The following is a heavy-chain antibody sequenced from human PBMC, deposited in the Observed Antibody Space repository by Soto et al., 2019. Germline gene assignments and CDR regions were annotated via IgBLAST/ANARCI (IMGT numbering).Heavy chain of an antibody. Sequence: EVHLVESGGGLVQPGGSLRLSCAASGFIFSSYGMNWVRQAPGKGLEWVSFISSSSSTIYYADSVKGRFTISRDNAKNSLYLQMNSLRDEDTAVYYCARDVGYYYDRSGYYRFDYWGQGTLVTSSS. CDR2: ISSSSSTI. CDR3: ARDVGYYYDRSGYYRFDY. V-gene: IGHV3-48*02. CDR1: GFIFSSYG. D-gene: IGHD3-22*01. J-gene: IGHJ4*02.